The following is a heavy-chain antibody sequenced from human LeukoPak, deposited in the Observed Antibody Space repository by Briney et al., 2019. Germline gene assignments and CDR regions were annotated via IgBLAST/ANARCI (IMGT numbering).Heavy chain of an antibody. Sequence: ASVKVSCKASGYTFTGYYMHWVRQAPGQGLEWVGRINPNSGGTNYAQKFQGRVTMTRDTSISTAYMELSRLRSDDTAVYYCAREGLEERAFDYWGQGTLVTVSS. CDR3: AREGLEERAFDY. J-gene: IGHJ4*02. D-gene: IGHD3-3*01. CDR1: GYTFTGYY. V-gene: IGHV1-2*06. CDR2: INPNSGGT.